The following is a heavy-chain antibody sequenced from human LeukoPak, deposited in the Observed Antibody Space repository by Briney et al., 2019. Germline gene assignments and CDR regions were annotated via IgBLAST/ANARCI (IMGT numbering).Heavy chain of an antibody. CDR1: GFTFSDHY. D-gene: IGHD1-26*01. Sequence: PGGSLRLSCAASGFTFSDHYMDWVRQAPGKGLEWVGRTRNKANSYTTEYAASVRGRFTISRDDSKNSLYLQMNSLKTEDTAVYYCARVRGIVGAFFDYWGQGTLVTVSS. V-gene: IGHV3-72*01. CDR2: TRNKANSYTT. CDR3: ARVRGIVGAFFDY. J-gene: IGHJ4*02.